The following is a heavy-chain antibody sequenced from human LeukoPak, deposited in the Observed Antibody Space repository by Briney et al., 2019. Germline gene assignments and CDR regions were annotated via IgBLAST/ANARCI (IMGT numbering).Heavy chain of an antibody. CDR1: GFTFSTYE. Sequence: GGSLGLSCAASGFTFSTYEMIWVRQAPGKGLEWVSYISSSGSGSTIYYADSVKGRFTISRDNAKNSLYLQMNSLRAEDTAVYYCAREGKYYFDYWGQGSLVTVSS. V-gene: IGHV3-48*03. J-gene: IGHJ4*02. CDR2: ISSSGSGSTI. D-gene: IGHD2/OR15-2a*01. CDR3: AREGKYYFDY.